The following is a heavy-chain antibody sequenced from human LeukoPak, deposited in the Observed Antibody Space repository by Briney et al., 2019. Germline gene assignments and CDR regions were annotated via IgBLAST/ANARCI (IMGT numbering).Heavy chain of an antibody. CDR3: ASLKTGVARDYYMDV. Sequence: SETLSLTCTVSGGSISSYYWSWIRQPPGKGLEWIGYIYYSGSTNYNPSLKSRVTISVDTSKNQFSLKLSSVTAADTAVYYCASLKTGVARDYYMDVWGKGTTVTVSS. V-gene: IGHV4-59*01. CDR1: GGSISSYY. J-gene: IGHJ6*03. D-gene: IGHD3-3*01. CDR2: IYYSGST.